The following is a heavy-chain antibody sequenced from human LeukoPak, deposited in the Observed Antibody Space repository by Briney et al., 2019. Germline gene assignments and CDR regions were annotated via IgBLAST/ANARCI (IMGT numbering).Heavy chain of an antibody. CDR2: ISSSGSTI. J-gene: IGHJ6*03. Sequence: PGGSLRLSCAASGFTFSDYYMSWIRQAPGKGLEWVSCISSSGSTIYYADSVKGRFTISRDNAKNSLYLQMNSLRAEDTAVYYCARGGSTIFPQTPDGFYMDVWGKGTTVTVSS. V-gene: IGHV3-11*01. CDR1: GFTFSDYY. CDR3: ARGGSTIFPQTPDGFYMDV. D-gene: IGHD3-9*01.